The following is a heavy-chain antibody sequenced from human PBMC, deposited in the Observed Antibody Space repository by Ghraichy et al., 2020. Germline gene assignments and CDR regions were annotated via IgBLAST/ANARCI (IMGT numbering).Heavy chain of an antibody. CDR2: ISASGDKT. V-gene: IGHV3-23*01. J-gene: IGHJ4*02. CDR3: AKGRGLGSPDDS. Sequence: GGSLRLSCAVSGFTFSTCTMTWVRQAPGKGLEWVSGISASGDKTYYADSVKGRFTISRDNPKNTLYLEMNSLRAEDTAVYYCAKGRGLGSPDDSWGQGTLVTVSS. D-gene: IGHD3-10*01. CDR1: GFTFSTCT.